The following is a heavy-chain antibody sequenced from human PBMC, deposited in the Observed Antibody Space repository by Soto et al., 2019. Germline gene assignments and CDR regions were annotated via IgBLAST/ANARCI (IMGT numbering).Heavy chain of an antibody. Sequence: QVQLVQSGAEVKKPGSSVKVSCRASGGTFSSFALSWVRQAPGQGLEWMGGIIPIFGTADYAQKFQGRVTITADESTSTAYMELSSLRSEDTAVYYCATHVGSGQSRAYYYGMDVWGQGTTVTVSS. CDR3: ATHVGSGQSRAYYYGMDV. CDR2: IIPIFGTA. J-gene: IGHJ6*02. V-gene: IGHV1-69*12. D-gene: IGHD3-3*02. CDR1: GGTFSSFA.